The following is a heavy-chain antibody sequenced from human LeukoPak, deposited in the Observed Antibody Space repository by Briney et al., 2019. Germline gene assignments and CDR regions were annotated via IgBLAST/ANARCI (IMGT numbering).Heavy chain of an antibody. CDR3: ARDYYDSSGYWRPDAFDI. J-gene: IGHJ3*02. V-gene: IGHV3-30*03. Sequence: GGSLRLSCAASGFTFSSYGMHWVRQAPGKGLEWVALISYDGGNKYYADSVKGRFTISRDNSKNTMYLQMNSLRAEDTAVYYCARDYYDSSGYWRPDAFDIWGQGTVVTVSP. CDR2: ISYDGGNK. CDR1: GFTFSSYG. D-gene: IGHD3-22*01.